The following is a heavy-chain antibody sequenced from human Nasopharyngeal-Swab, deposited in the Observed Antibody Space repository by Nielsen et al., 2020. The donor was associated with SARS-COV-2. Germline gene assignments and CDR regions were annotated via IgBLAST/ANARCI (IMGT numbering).Heavy chain of an antibody. CDR2: INHSGST. D-gene: IGHD2-2*01. J-gene: IGHJ2*01. Sequence: SETLSLTCAVSGGSFSGYCWSWIRQPPGKGLEWIGEINHSGSTNYNPSLKSRVTISVDTSKNQFSLKLSSVTAADTAVYYCASSPRQPPARGWYFDLWGRGTLVTVSS. CDR3: ASSPRQPPARGWYFDL. V-gene: IGHV4-34*01. CDR1: GGSFSGYC.